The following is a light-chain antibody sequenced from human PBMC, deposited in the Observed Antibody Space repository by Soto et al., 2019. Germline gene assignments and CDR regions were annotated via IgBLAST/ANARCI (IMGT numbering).Light chain of an antibody. CDR1: QSVSSSY. CDR2: GAS. Sequence: ESVLTQSPGTLSLSPGERATLSCRASQSVSSSYLAWYQQKPGQAPRLLIYGASSRATGIPDRFSGTGSGTDFTLTISILEPEDFAVYYCQQYCQQYGTSPPSWTFGQGTKVEVK. V-gene: IGKV3-20*01. CDR3: QQYCQQYGTSPPSWT. J-gene: IGKJ1*01.